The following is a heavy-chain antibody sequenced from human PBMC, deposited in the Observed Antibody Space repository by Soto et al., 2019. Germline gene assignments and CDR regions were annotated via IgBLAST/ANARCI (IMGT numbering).Heavy chain of an antibody. D-gene: IGHD6-6*01. V-gene: IGHV1-3*01. CDR3: VRSAGRPPPLYHLDY. Sequence: ASVKVSCKASGYSFTSYAMHWVRQAPGQRLEWMGWINGGNGDTKYSQKFQGRVTITRDTSASTAYMELSSLRSEDTAVYYFVRSAGRPPPLYHLDYWGQGTLVTVSS. CDR2: INGGNGDT. CDR1: GYSFTSYA. J-gene: IGHJ4*02.